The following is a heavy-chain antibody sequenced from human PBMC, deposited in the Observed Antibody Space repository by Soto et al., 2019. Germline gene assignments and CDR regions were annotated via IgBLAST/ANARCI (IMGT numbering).Heavy chain of an antibody. V-gene: IGHV4-34*01. Sequence: SETLSLTCAVYGGSFSGYYWSWIRQPPGKGLEWIREINHSGSTNNNPSLKSRVTISVDTSKNQFSLKLSSVTAADTAVYYCARGLRSWTYYFDYWGQGILVTVSS. D-gene: IGHD6-13*01. J-gene: IGHJ4*02. CDR3: ARGLRSWTYYFDY. CDR1: GGSFSGYY. CDR2: INHSGST.